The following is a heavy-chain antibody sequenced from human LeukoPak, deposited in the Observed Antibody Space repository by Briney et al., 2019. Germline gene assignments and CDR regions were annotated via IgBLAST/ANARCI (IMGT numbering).Heavy chain of an antibody. CDR1: GGSISSGTFY. CDR3: ARDAYYYGSGSYPFDP. CDR2: IFTSGRT. Sequence: PSETLSLTCTVFGGSISSGTFYWSWIRQPAGMGLEWIGRIFTSGRTDHNPSLKSRVTISVDASKNQFSLKMSSVTAADTAVYYCARDAYYYGSGSYPFDPWGQGTLVTVSS. V-gene: IGHV4-61*02. J-gene: IGHJ5*02. D-gene: IGHD3-10*01.